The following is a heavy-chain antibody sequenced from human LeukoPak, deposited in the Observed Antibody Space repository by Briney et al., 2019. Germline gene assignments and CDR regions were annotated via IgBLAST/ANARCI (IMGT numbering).Heavy chain of an antibody. CDR3: ARSPRGGSGSYDY. V-gene: IGHV4-34*01. CDR1: GGSFSGYY. D-gene: IGHD3-10*01. Sequence: SETLSLTCAVYGGSFSGYYWSWIRQPPGKGLGWIGEINHSGSTNYNPSLKSRVTISVDTSKNQFSLKLSSVTAADTAVYYCARSPRGGSGSYDYWGQGTLVTVSS. J-gene: IGHJ4*02. CDR2: INHSGST.